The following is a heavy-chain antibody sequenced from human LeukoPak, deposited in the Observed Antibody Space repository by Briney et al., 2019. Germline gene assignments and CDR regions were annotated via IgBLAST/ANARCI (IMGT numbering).Heavy chain of an antibody. CDR3: ARPHCSSTSCYGENWFDP. D-gene: IGHD2-2*01. CDR2: INPNSGGT. J-gene: IGHJ5*02. CDR1: GYTFTGYY. Sequence: GASVKVSCKASGYTFTGYYMHWVRQAPGQGLEWMGWINPNSGGTNYAQKFQGRVTMTRDTSISTAYMELSRLRSDDTAVYYCARPHCSSTSCYGENWFDPWGQGTLVTVSS. V-gene: IGHV1-2*02.